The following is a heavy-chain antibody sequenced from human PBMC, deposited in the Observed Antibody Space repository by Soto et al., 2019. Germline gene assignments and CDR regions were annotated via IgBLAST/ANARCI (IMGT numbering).Heavy chain of an antibody. CDR3: ARGVKDILTDPNYYYYMDV. J-gene: IGHJ6*03. CDR1: GYTFTGYY. V-gene: IGHV1-2*04. CDR2: INPNSGGT. D-gene: IGHD3-9*01. Sequence: GASVKVSCTASGYTFTGYYMHWVRQAPGQGLEWMGWINPNSGGTNYAQKFQGWVTMTRDTSISTAYMELSRLRSDDTAVYYCARGVKDILTDPNYYYYMDVWGKGTTVTVSS.